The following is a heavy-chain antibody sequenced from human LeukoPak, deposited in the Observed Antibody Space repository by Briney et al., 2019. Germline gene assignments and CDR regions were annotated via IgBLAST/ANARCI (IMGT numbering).Heavy chain of an antibody. V-gene: IGHV4-59*01. CDR3: ARAPMVRAGWCDP. Sequence: PSETLSLTCTVSGGSISSYYWSWIRQPPGKGLEWIGYIYYSGSTNYNPSLKSRVTISVDTSKNQFSLKLSSVTAADTAVYYCARAPMVRAGWCDPWGQGTLVTVSS. J-gene: IGHJ5*02. CDR2: IYYSGST. D-gene: IGHD3-10*01. CDR1: GGSISSYY.